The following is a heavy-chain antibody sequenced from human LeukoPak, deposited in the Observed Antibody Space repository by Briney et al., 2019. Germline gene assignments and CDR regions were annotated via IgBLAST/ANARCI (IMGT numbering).Heavy chain of an antibody. CDR1: GYTFTGYY. D-gene: IGHD2-2*01. CDR2: INPNSGGT. Sequence: ASVKVSCKASGYTFTGYYMHWVRQAPGQGLEWMGWINPNSGGTNYAQKLQGRVTMTTDTSTSTAYMELRSLRSDDTAVYYCARYCSSTSCYVQNYYGMDVWGQGTTVTVSS. V-gene: IGHV1-2*02. J-gene: IGHJ6*02. CDR3: ARYCSSTSCYVQNYYGMDV.